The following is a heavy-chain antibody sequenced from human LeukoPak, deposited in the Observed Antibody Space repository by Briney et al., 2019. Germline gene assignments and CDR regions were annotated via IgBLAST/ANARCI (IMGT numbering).Heavy chain of an antibody. J-gene: IGHJ4*02. Sequence: GGSLRLSCAASGFTFRSYGLHWVRQAPGKGLEWVAFIRYDGNSNYYADSVKGRFTISRDNSRSTLYLQMNSLRAEDTAVYYCAKEEVISGNHGVYFDYWGQGTLVTVSS. D-gene: IGHD3-22*01. V-gene: IGHV3-30*02. CDR2: IRYDGNSN. CDR3: AKEEVISGNHGVYFDY. CDR1: GFTFRSYG.